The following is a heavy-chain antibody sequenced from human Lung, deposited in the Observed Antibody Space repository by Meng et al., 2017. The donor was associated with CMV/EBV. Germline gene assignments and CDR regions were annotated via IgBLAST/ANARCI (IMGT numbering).Heavy chain of an antibody. V-gene: IGHV3-7*01. CDR1: GFTFRTYW. D-gene: IGHD2-21*02. CDR3: ARDRLVTKFYYFYGMDV. J-gene: IGHJ6*02. CDR2: IKQDGSEK. Sequence: GEXXKISCAASGFTFRTYWMTWVRQVPGKGLEWVANIKQDGSEKYYVDSVKGRFTISRDNTKNSVFLQMNSLRAEDTAVYYCARDRLVTKFYYFYGMDVWGQGTTVTVSS.